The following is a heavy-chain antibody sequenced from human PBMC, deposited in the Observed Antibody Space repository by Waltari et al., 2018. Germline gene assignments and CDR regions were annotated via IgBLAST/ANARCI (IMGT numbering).Heavy chain of an antibody. Sequence: QVQLQESGPGLVKPSETLSLTCTVSGGSISSYYWSWIRQPAGKGLEWIGRIYSRGSTNYHPPLKSRVTMSVDTSKNQFSLKLSSVTAADTAVYYCARGLANTVGYFDYWGQGTLVTVSS. CDR3: ARGLANTVGYFDY. V-gene: IGHV4-4*07. J-gene: IGHJ4*02. D-gene: IGHD4-4*01. CDR2: IYSRGST. CDR1: GGSISSYY.